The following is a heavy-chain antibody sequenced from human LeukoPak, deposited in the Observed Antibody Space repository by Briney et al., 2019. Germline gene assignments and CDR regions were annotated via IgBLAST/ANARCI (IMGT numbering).Heavy chain of an antibody. CDR2: IYYSGST. J-gene: IGHJ4*02. Sequence: SETLSLTCTVSGGSISSYYWSWIRQPPGKGLEWIGYIYYSGSTNYNPSLKSRVTIPVDTPKNQFSLKLSSVTAADTAVYYCAREYASGYCSGGSCYGELHFDYWGQGTLVSVSS. D-gene: IGHD2-15*01. V-gene: IGHV4-59*01. CDR3: AREYASGYCSGGSCYGELHFDY. CDR1: GGSISSYY.